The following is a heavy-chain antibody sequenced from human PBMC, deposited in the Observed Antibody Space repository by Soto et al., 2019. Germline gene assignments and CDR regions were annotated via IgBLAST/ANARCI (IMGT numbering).Heavy chain of an antibody. V-gene: IGHV3-7*04. CDR1: GFTFSSYW. J-gene: IGHJ6*02. CDR2: IKQDGSEK. CDR3: ARFYYDSSGYLPSPYYYYYGMDV. Sequence: EVHLVESGGGLVQPGGSLRLSCAASGFTFSSYWMSWVRQAPGKGLEWVANIKQDGSEKYYVDSVKGRFTISRDNAKNSLYLQMNRLRADDTAVYYCARFYYDSSGYLPSPYYYYYGMDVWGQGTTVTVSS. D-gene: IGHD3-22*01.